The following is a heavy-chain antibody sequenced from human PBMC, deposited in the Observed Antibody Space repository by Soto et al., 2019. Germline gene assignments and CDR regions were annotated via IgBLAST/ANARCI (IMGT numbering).Heavy chain of an antibody. D-gene: IGHD6-19*01. J-gene: IGHJ4*02. V-gene: IGHV4-59*01. CDR2: IYYSGST. CDR1: GGSISSYY. Sequence: SETLSLTCTVSGGSISSYYWSWIRQPPGKGLEWIGYIYYSGSTNYNPSLKSRVTISVDTSKNQFSLKLSSVTAADTAVYYCAREPTTSGWSYFDYWGQGTLVTVSS. CDR3: AREPTTSGWSYFDY.